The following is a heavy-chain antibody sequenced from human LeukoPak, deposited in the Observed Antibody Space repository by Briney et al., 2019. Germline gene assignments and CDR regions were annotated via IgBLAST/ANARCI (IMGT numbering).Heavy chain of an antibody. V-gene: IGHV1-18*01. J-gene: IGHJ5*02. D-gene: IGHD2-2*01. CDR3: ARVRRYCSSTSCYETLPGGWFDP. CDR2: ISAYNGNT. Sequence: ASVKVSCKASGYTFTSYGISWVRQAPGQGLEWMGWISAYNGNTNYAQKLQGRVTMTTDTSTSTAYMELRSLGSDDTAVYYRARVRRYCSSTSCYETLPGGWFDPWGQGTLVTVSS. CDR1: GYTFTSYG.